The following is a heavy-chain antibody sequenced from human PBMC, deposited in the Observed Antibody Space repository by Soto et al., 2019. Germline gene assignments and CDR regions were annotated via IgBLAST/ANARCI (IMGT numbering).Heavy chain of an antibody. CDR3: ARGGHVVVVTAAFDY. CDR2: INPSGGHT. CDR1: GDTFSNYD. Sequence: ASVKVSCKASGDTFSNYDIHWVRQAPGQGLEWMGTINPSGGHTTYAQKFLGRVTMTRDTSTSTLYMELTSLRSEDTAVYFCARGGHVVVVTAAFDYWG. J-gene: IGHJ4*01. V-gene: IGHV1-46*03. D-gene: IGHD2-21*02.